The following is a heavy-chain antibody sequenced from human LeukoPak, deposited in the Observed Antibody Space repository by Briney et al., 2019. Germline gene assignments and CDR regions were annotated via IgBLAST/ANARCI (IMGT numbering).Heavy chain of an antibody. D-gene: IGHD4-23*01. CDR2: ISRGSDTI. CDR1: GLTFSTYN. J-gene: IGHJ4*02. CDR3: ARTVDGSVYGGYAY. Sequence: GGSLRLSCAASGLTFSTYNINWVRQAPGKGLEWVSYISRGSDTIYYADSVKGRFTISRDNAKNSLYLQMNSLRDDDTAVYYCARTVDGSVYGGYAYWGQGTLVTVSS. V-gene: IGHV3-48*02.